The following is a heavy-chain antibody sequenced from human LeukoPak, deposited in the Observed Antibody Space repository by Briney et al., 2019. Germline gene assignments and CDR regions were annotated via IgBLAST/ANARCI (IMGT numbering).Heavy chain of an antibody. D-gene: IGHD1-1*01. V-gene: IGHV3-11*01. CDR3: TTALYDWNDVNY. CDR1: GFTFSDYY. Sequence: GGSLRLSCAASGFTFSDYYMSWIRQAPGKGLEWVSYISSSGSTIYYADSVKGRFTISRDNAKNSLYLQMNSLKTEDTAVYYCTTALYDWNDVNYWGQGTLVTVSS. CDR2: ISSSGSTI. J-gene: IGHJ4*02.